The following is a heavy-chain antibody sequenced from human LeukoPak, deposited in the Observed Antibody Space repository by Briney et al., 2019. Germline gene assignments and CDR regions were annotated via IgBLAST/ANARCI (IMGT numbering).Heavy chain of an antibody. J-gene: IGHJ3*02. CDR1: GGSISSYY. CDR3: ARAKSLSAFDI. CDR2: IYYSGST. Sequence: KASETLSLTCTVSGGSISSYYWSWIRQPPGKGLEWIGYIYYSGSTTYNPSFKSRVTISVDTSKNQFSLKLSSVTAADTAVYYCARAKSLSAFDIWGQGTMVTVSS. V-gene: IGHV4-59*01.